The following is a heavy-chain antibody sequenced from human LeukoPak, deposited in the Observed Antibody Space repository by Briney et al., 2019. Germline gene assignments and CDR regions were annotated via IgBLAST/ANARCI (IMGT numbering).Heavy chain of an antibody. Sequence: KASETLSLTCTVSGGSISSANYYWAWIRQPPGKGLEWIGDVYYSGSTNYNPSLKSRVTISVDTSKNQFSLKLNSVTAADTAVYYCARVSGYDWESFYDYWGQGTLVTVSS. J-gene: IGHJ4*02. CDR2: VYYSGST. D-gene: IGHD5-12*01. CDR1: GGSISSANYY. V-gene: IGHV4-39*07. CDR3: ARVSGYDWESFYDY.